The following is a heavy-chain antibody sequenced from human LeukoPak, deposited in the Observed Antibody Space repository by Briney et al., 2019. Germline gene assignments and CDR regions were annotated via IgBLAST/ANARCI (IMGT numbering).Heavy chain of an antibody. V-gene: IGHV1-18*01. J-gene: IGHJ4*02. CDR3: ARADCGRISCHFDY. CDR1: GYTFTNYG. CDR2: ISASSGNT. Sequence: ASVKVSCKASGYTFTNYGITWVRQAPGQGLEWMGWISASSGNTNYAQKFQGRVTMTTDTSTRTADMELRSLRSDDTAVYYCARADCGRISCHFDYWGQGTLVTVSS. D-gene: IGHD2-2*01.